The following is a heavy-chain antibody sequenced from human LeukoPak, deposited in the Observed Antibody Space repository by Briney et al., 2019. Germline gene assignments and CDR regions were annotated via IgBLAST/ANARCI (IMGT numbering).Heavy chain of an antibody. V-gene: IGHV4-39*07. CDR1: GVSISSSNSY. Sequence: SETLSLTCTVSGVSISSSNSYWGWIRQPPGKGLEWIGSIYYSGNTYYNASLKSQVSISIDTSKNQFSLRLTSVTAADTAVYYCARAGDGSGSYDNADYDYWGQGTLVTVSS. CDR3: ARAGDGSGSYDNADYDY. CDR2: IYYSGNT. D-gene: IGHD3-10*01. J-gene: IGHJ4*02.